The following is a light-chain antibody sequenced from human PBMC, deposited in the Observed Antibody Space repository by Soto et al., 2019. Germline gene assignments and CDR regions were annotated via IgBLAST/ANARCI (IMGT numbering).Light chain of an antibody. CDR3: PQYASGT. CDR2: GAS. Sequence: EIGRTPNEGKMAVSGEGGGPGYCRNSQSVSSNLAWYQQKPGQAPRLLIYGASTRATGIPARFSGSGSGTDFTLPISRLEPDDFAVYYCPQYASGTFGQGTKVDIK. V-gene: IGKV3-15*01. J-gene: IGKJ1*01. CDR1: QSVSSN.